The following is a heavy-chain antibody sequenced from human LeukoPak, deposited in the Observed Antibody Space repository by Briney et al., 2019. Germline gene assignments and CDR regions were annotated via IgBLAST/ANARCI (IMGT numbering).Heavy chain of an antibody. V-gene: IGHV3-20*04. Sequence: GGSLRLSCAASGFTFDVYGMTWVRHVPGKGLGWMVEINWIGDTTRYGDSVKGRFTISRDNAKNSLDLQMNSLRAEDTAVYYCEKVLSAVVRGVITFEDYWGQGTLVTVSS. CDR3: EKVLSAVVRGVITFEDY. CDR2: INWIGDTT. J-gene: IGHJ4*02. D-gene: IGHD3-10*01. CDR1: GFTFDVYG.